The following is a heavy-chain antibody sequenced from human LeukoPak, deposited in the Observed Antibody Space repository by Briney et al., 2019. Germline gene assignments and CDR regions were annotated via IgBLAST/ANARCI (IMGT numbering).Heavy chain of an antibody. CDR2: VYAGGTT. J-gene: IGHJ6*03. CDR3: ARARLRPRVSNYFMDV. Sequence: SQTLSLTCTVSGGSISSGSYYWSWIRQPTGKGLEWIGRVYAGGTTNYNPSLKSRVTISVDTSKNQFSLKLHSVTAADTAVYYCARARLRPRVSNYFMDVWGKGTAVTVSS. V-gene: IGHV4-61*02. D-gene: IGHD2-2*01. CDR1: GGSISSGSYY.